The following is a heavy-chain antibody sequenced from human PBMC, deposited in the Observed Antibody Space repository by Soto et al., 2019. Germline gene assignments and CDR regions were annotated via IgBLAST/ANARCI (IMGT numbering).Heavy chain of an antibody. CDR3: TRDVSSRYFYL. J-gene: IGHJ2*01. CDR1: GFTFRNYG. CDR2: IWYDGSNK. V-gene: IGHV3-33*01. Sequence: QVQLVESGGGVVQPGRSLRLSCAASGFTFRNYGMHWVRQAPGKGLEWVAVIWYDGSNKYYADSVKGRFTISRDNSKSTLHLQMNSLRAEDTAVYYCTRDVSSRYFYLWGRGSLVTVSS.